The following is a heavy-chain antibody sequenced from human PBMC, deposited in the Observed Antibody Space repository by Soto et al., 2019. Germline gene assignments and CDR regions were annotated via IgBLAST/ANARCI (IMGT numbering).Heavy chain of an antibody. Sequence: QVQLVESGGGLVKPGGSLRLSCAASGFTFSNFYMSWVRQAPGKGLEWVSYISGTSHDTNYADSVKGRFTISRDNAKNSLHLQMHSLRAEDPALYYCARSGGTCYSAGCYYYAMDVWGQGTTVTVSS. D-gene: IGHD2-15*01. CDR3: ARSGGTCYSAGCYYYAMDV. CDR2: ISGTSHDT. J-gene: IGHJ6*02. CDR1: GFTFSNFY. V-gene: IGHV3-11*05.